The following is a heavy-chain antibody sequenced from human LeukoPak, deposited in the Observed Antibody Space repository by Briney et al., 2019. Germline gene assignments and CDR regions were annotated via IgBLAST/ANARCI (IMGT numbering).Heavy chain of an antibody. Sequence: GGSLRLSCAASGFTFSSYWMHWVRQAPGKGLVWVSRINSDGSSTTYADSVKGRVTISRDNAKNTPYLQMHSLRAEDTAVYYCARRGAITGGFDIWGQGTMVTVSS. V-gene: IGHV3-74*01. D-gene: IGHD3-10*01. J-gene: IGHJ3*02. CDR1: GFTFSSYW. CDR3: ARRGAITGGFDI. CDR2: INSDGSST.